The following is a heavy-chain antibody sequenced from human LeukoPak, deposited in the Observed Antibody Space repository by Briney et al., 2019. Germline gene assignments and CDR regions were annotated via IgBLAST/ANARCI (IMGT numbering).Heavy chain of an antibody. CDR2: IDTGGST. J-gene: IGHJ6*03. CDR3: ARRSRLSIFGVVIPAPYYYYYMDV. CDR1: GFTVSSNS. Sequence: PGGSLRLSCAASGFTVSSNSMSWVRQAPGKGLEWVSVIDTGGSTYYADSVKGRFTFSRDNSQNTLSLQMNSLRAEDTAVYYCARRSRLSIFGVVIPAPYYYYYMDVWGKGTTVTVSS. V-gene: IGHV3-53*01. D-gene: IGHD3-3*01.